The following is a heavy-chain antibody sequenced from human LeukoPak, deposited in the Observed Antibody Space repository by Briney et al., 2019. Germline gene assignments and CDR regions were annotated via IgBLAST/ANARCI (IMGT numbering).Heavy chain of an antibody. J-gene: IGHJ5*02. V-gene: IGHV4-30-4*01. CDR3: ASYGSGSYRFDP. D-gene: IGHD3-10*01. CDR2: IYYSGST. CDR1: GGSISSGDYY. Sequence: ASETLSLTCTVSGGSISSGDYYWSWIRQPPGKGLEWIGYIYYSGSTYYNPSLKSRVTISVDTSKNQFSLKLSSVTAADTAVYYCASYGSGSYRFDPWGQGTLVTVSS.